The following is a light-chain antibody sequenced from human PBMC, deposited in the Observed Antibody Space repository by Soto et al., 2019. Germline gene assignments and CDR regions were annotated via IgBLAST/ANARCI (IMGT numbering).Light chain of an antibody. CDR1: QGVTSNY. CDR2: GAS. V-gene: IGKV3-20*01. J-gene: IGKJ5*01. CDR3: QQYGSTSPTT. Sequence: EIVLTQSPGTLSLSPGERATLSCRASQGVTSNYLAWYQQRPGQAPRLLIYGASNRATAIPDRFSGGGSGRDFTLLISGLEPEDVAMYYCQQYGSTSPTTFGQGTRLEIE.